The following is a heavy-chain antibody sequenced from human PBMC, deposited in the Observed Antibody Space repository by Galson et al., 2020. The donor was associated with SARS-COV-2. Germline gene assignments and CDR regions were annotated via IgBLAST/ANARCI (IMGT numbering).Heavy chain of an antibody. J-gene: IGHJ4*02. CDR2: ITSEVDGATT. Sequence: GASMRLSCADSGFILSNAWMTWVRQAPGKGLEWVGRITSEVDGATTDYAAPVKGRFTISRDDSESTLYLQMNSLKTEDTAVYYCSTSLTTSFDYWGQGTLVTVSS. D-gene: IGHD4-17*01. V-gene: IGHV3-15*01. CDR3: STSLTTSFDY. CDR1: GFILSNAW.